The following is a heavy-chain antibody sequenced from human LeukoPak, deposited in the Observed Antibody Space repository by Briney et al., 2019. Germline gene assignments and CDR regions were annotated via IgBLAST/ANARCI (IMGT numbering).Heavy chain of an antibody. D-gene: IGHD3-22*01. Sequence: GGSLRLSCAASGFTFSSYSMHWVRQAPGKGLEWVAFIRYDGSNKYYADSVKGRFTISRDNSKNTLYLQMNSLRAEDTAVYYCAKDERYYYDSSGIMAPLLDYWGQGTLVTVSS. CDR2: IRYDGSNK. V-gene: IGHV3-30*02. CDR3: AKDERYYYDSSGIMAPLLDY. CDR1: GFTFSSYS. J-gene: IGHJ4*02.